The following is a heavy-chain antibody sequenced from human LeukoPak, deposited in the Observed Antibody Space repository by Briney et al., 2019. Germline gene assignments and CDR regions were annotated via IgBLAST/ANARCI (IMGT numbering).Heavy chain of an antibody. CDR2: IKEDGSEK. CDR1: GFTFTNYW. D-gene: IGHD1-7*01. J-gene: IGHJ4*02. Sequence: GGSLRLSCAASGFTFTNYWMSWVRQAPGKGLEWVANIKEDGSEKNYVGSVKGRFTISRDNAKNALYLQMDSLRVEDTAVYYCAREDDWNYEDYWGQGTLVTVSS. CDR3: AREDDWNYEDY. V-gene: IGHV3-7*01.